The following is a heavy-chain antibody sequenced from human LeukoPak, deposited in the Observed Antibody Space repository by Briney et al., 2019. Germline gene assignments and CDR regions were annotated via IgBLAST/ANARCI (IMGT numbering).Heavy chain of an antibody. Sequence: SETLSLTCTVSGDSISSSSYYWGWIRQPPGKGLEWIGSISYSGSTYYNPSLKSRITISVDTSKNQFSLKLSSVTAADTAVYYCARDHSSRRNDHSSLFDPWGQGTLVTVSS. V-gene: IGHV4-39*07. CDR3: ARDHSSRRNDHSSLFDP. CDR1: GDSISSSSYY. CDR2: ISYSGST. D-gene: IGHD4-11*01. J-gene: IGHJ5*02.